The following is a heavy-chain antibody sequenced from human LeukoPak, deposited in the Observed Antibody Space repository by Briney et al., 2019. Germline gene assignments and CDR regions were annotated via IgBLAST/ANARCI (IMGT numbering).Heavy chain of an antibody. CDR3: ARRWEASANGYYYFGMDV. D-gene: IGHD1-26*01. V-gene: IGHV5-51*01. CDR2: IYPGDSDT. J-gene: IGHJ6*02. CDR1: GYSFTSYW. Sequence: GESLKISCKGSGYSFTSYWIGWVRQMPGKGLEWMGIIYPGDSDTRYSPSFQGQVTISADQSISTAYLRWSSLKASDTAMYYCARRWEASANGYYYFGMDVWGQGTTVTVSS.